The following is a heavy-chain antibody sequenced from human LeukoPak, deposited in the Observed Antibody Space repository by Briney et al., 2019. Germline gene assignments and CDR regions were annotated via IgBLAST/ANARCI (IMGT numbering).Heavy chain of an antibody. CDR1: GFTFSIYW. J-gene: IGHJ4*02. CDR3: ARAVTSTEGY. Sequence: GGSLRLSCAASGFTFSIYWMTWVRQAPGKGLEWVASLNQDGSEKYYVDSVKGRFTISRDNAQKSLYLEMKSLSAKDTAVYYCARAVTSTEGYWGQGTLVTVSS. CDR2: LNQDGSEK. V-gene: IGHV3-7*03.